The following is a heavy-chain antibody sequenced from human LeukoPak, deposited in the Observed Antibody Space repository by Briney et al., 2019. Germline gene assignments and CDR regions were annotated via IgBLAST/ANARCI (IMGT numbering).Heavy chain of an antibody. Sequence: SETLSLTCTVSGDSISTYYWSWIRQPPGEGLEWIGYISYIGSTDYNPSLKSRVTISVDTSKNQFSLKLSSVSAADTAIYYCARDNYGGEVDAFDIWGQGTMVTVSS. D-gene: IGHD4-23*01. CDR1: GDSISTYY. V-gene: IGHV4-59*01. J-gene: IGHJ3*02. CDR2: ISYIGST. CDR3: ARDNYGGEVDAFDI.